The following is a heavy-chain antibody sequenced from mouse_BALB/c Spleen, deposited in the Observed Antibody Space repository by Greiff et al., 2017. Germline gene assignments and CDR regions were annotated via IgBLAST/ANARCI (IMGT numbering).Heavy chain of an antibody. D-gene: IGHD1-1*01. CDR3: ARRNYGSRNYFDY. Sequence: EVKLVESGGGLVKPGGSLKLSCAASGFAFSSYDMSWVRQTPEKRLEWVAYISSGGGSTYYPDTVKGRFTISRDNAKNTLYLQMSSLKSEDTAMYYCARRNYGSRNYFDYWGQGTTLTVSS. J-gene: IGHJ2*01. CDR2: ISSGGGST. V-gene: IGHV5-12-1*01. CDR1: GFAFSSYD.